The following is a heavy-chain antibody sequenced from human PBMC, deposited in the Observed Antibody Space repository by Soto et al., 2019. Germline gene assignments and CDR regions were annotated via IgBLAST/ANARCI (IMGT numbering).Heavy chain of an antibody. CDR1: VYTFTSYY. CDR2: INPSGGNT. CDR3: AIPSVNFDY. J-gene: IGHJ4*02. V-gene: IGHV1-46*01. Sequence: GASVKVSCKASVYTFTSYYIHWVRQAPGQGLEWMGLINPSGGNTNYAQNFQGRVTMTRDTSTSTVYMEMSSLRSEDTAVYYCAIPSVNFDYWGQGTLVTVSS. D-gene: IGHD4-17*01.